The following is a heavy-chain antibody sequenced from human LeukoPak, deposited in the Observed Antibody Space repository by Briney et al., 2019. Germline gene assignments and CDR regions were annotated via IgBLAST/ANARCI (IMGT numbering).Heavy chain of an antibody. Sequence: SETLSLTCAVYGGSYSGYYWSWIRQPPGKGLEWIGEINHSGSTNYNPSLKSRVTISVDTSKNQFSLKLSSVTAADTAVYYCARRNYYYDSSGYPRSSYFDYWGQGTLVTVSS. V-gene: IGHV4-34*01. D-gene: IGHD3-22*01. CDR3: ARRNYYYDSSGYPRSSYFDY. J-gene: IGHJ4*02. CDR1: GGSYSGYY. CDR2: INHSGST.